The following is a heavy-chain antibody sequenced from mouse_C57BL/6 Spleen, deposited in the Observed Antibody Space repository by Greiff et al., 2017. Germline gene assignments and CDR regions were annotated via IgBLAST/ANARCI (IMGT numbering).Heavy chain of an antibody. V-gene: IGHV5-4*01. Sequence: EVQVVESGGGLVKPGGSLKLSCAASGFTFSSYAMSWVRQTPEKRLEWVATISDGGSYTYYPDNVKGRFTISRDNAKNNLYLQMSHLKSEDTAMYYCARDYYGSSYDFDDWGQGTTLTVSS. D-gene: IGHD1-1*01. CDR3: ARDYYGSSYDFDD. CDR1: GFTFSSYA. J-gene: IGHJ2*01. CDR2: ISDGGSYT.